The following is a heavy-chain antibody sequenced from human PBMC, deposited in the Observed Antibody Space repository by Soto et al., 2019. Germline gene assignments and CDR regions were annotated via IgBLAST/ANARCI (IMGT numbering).Heavy chain of an antibody. Sequence: PGGSLRLSCAPSGFTFSSYGMHWARQAPGKGLEWVAVIWYDGSNKVYADSVKGRFTISGDNSKNTLYLQMNSLRAEDTAVYYCARDLSGDYGALDTWGQGTMVTVS. D-gene: IGHD4-17*01. CDR1: GFTFSSYG. CDR2: IWYDGSNK. CDR3: ARDLSGDYGALDT. V-gene: IGHV3-33*01. J-gene: IGHJ3*02.